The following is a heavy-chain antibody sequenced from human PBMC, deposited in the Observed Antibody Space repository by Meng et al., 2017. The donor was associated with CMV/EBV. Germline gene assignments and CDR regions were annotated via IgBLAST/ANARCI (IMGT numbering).Heavy chain of an antibody. D-gene: IGHD4-11*01. Sequence: LKISCAASGFTFSSYSMNWVRQAPGKGLEWVSYISSSSSTIYYADSVKGRFTISRDNAKNSLYLQMNSLRAEDTAVYYCAREGPTGAFDIWGQGTMVTVSS. J-gene: IGHJ3*02. V-gene: IGHV3-48*04. CDR2: ISSSSSTI. CDR1: GFTFSSYS. CDR3: AREGPTGAFDI.